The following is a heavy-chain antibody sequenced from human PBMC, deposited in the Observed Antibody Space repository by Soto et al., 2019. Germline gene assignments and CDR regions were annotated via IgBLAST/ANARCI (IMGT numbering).Heavy chain of an antibody. CDR2: IYCSGST. CDR1: GGSISSGGYY. CDR3: ARGGSMVTNPDYYFDY. V-gene: IGHV4-31*03. Sequence: QVQLQESGPGLVKPSQTLSLTCTVSGGSISSGGYYWSWIRQHPGKGMEWIGYIYCSGSTYYNPSHKTRITISGTTSKTPFSLKLSSVTAVDTDVYYCARGGSMVTNPDYYFDYWGQGTLVTVSS. D-gene: IGHD5-18*01. J-gene: IGHJ4*02.